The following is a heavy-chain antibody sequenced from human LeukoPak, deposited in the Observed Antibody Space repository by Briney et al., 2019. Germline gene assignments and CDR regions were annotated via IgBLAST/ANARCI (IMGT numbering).Heavy chain of an antibody. V-gene: IGHV4-59*08. CDR1: GGSISSYY. J-gene: IGHJ4*02. CDR3: AMEVGADIGDVDY. D-gene: IGHD1-26*01. CDR2: IYYSGST. Sequence: PSETLSLTCTVSGGSISSYYWSWIRQPPGKGLEWIGYIYYSGSTNYNPSLKSRVTISVDTSKNQFSLKLSSVTAADTAVYYCAMEVGADIGDVDYWGQGTLVTVSS.